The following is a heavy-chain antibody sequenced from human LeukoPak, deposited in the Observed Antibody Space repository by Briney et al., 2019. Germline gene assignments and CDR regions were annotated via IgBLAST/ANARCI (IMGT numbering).Heavy chain of an antibody. J-gene: IGHJ4*02. V-gene: IGHV3-30*02. Sequence: PGGSLRLSCAASGFTFTSYGMHWARQPPGKGLEWVAFMREDGSDIYYADSVKGRFTISRDNSKNTLYLQMNSLRPEDTAVYYCAKDETWSFDYWGQGTLVTVSS. CDR1: GFTFTSYG. CDR2: MREDGSDI. CDR3: AKDETWSFDY.